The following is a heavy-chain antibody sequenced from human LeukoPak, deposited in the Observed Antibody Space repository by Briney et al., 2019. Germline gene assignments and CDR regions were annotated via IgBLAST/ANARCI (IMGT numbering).Heavy chain of an antibody. CDR3: ARSPHH. V-gene: IGHV1-69*13. CDR2: IIPIFGTA. Sequence: SVKVSCKASGYTFTGYYMHWVRQAPGQGLEWMGGIIPIFGTANYAQKFQGRVTITADESTSTAYMELSSLRSEDTAVYYCARSPHHWGQGTLVTVSS. CDR1: GYTFTGYY. J-gene: IGHJ5*02.